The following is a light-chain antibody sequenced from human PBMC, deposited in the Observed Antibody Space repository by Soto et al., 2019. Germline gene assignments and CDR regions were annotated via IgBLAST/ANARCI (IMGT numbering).Light chain of an antibody. Sequence: EIVMTQSPATLSVSPGERATLSCRASQSVSSNLAWYQQKPGQAPRLLIYGASTRSTGIPARFSGSGSGTEFTLTISSLQSEDFAVYYCQQYNNWPPGVTFGQGTRLEIK. CDR3: QQYNNWPPGVT. CDR2: GAS. CDR1: QSVSSN. J-gene: IGKJ5*01. V-gene: IGKV3-15*01.